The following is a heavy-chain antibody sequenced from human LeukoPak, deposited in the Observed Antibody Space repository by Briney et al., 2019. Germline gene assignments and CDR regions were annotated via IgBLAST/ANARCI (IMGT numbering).Heavy chain of an antibody. J-gene: IGHJ4*02. Sequence: RGSLRLSCAASGLTLRRSALSWVRQAPGRGLEWVSAISGGGGTISYAASVRGRFTISRDNAKNTLFLQMSSLRAGDTDLYYCAKELYGDPSGYWGQGTRVTVSS. CDR3: AKELYGDPSGY. CDR1: GLTLRRSA. D-gene: IGHD2-8*01. CDR2: ISGGGGTI. V-gene: IGHV3-23*01.